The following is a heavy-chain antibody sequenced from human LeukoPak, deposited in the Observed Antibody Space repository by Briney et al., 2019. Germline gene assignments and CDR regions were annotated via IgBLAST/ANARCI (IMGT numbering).Heavy chain of an antibody. V-gene: IGHV1-2*02. D-gene: IGHD6-19*01. CDR2: INPNSGGT. Sequence: ASVKVSCKASGYTFTGYYMPWVRQAPGQGLEWMGWINPNSGGTNYAQKFQGRVTMTRDTSISTAYMELSRLRSDDTAVYYCARDSSVWYYWCDPWGQGTLVTVSS. J-gene: IGHJ5*02. CDR3: ARDSSVWYYWCDP. CDR1: GYTFTGYY.